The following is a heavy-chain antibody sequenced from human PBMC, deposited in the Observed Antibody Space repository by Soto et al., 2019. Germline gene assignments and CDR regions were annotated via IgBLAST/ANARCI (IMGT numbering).Heavy chain of an antibody. V-gene: IGHV4-59*01. CDR3: ARVGAMVRGVDDYYYGMDV. CDR1: GGSISSYY. Sequence: PSETLSLTYTVSGGSISSYYWSWIRQPPGKGLEWVGYIYYSGSTNYNPSLKSRVTISVDTSKNQFSLKLSSVTAADTAVYYCARVGAMVRGVDDYYYGMDVWGQGTTVTVSS. D-gene: IGHD3-10*01. CDR2: IYYSGST. J-gene: IGHJ6*02.